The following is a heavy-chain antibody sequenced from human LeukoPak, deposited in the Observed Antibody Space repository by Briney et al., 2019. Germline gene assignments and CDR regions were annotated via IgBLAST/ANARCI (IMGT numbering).Heavy chain of an antibody. Sequence: GASVKVSCKASGYTFTDYFMHWVRQAPGQGLQWMGWINPNSGGTKYAQDFQGSVTMTRDTSISTAYMDLTSLTSDDTAVYYCARGMRWVDDAIDFWGRGTLVGVFS. V-gene: IGHV1-2*02. J-gene: IGHJ4*02. CDR1: GYTFTDYF. CDR3: ARGMRWVDDAIDF. CDR2: INPNSGGT. D-gene: IGHD2-8*01.